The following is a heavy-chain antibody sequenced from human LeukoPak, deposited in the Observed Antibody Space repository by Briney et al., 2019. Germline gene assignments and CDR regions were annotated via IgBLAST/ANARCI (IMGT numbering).Heavy chain of an antibody. Sequence: GGSLRVSCAASGFTFSSYGLHGVRQAPGKGLEWVAVIWYDGSNKYYADSVKGRFTISRDNSKNTLYLQMNSLRAENTAVYYCAREVGGSFDYWGQGTLVTVSS. CDR2: IWYDGSNK. J-gene: IGHJ4*02. CDR3: AREVGGSFDY. D-gene: IGHD3-16*01. V-gene: IGHV3-33*01. CDR1: GFTFSSYG.